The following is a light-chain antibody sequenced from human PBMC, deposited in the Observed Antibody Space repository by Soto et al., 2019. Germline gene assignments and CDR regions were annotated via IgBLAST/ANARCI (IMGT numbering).Light chain of an antibody. CDR2: KVF. Sequence: VVMTQSPLSLPVTLGQPASISCRSSDSLVYGDGNTYLNWFQQRPGQSPRRLIYKVFNRDSGVPDRFSGSGSGTDFTLKISRVEAEDVGVYYCMQGTQCPPTFGPGTKVDIK. J-gene: IGKJ3*01. CDR3: MQGTQCPPT. CDR1: DSLVYGDGNTY. V-gene: IGKV2-30*01.